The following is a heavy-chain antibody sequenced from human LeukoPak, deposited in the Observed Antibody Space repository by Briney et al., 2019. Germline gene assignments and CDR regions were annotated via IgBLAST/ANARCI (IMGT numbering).Heavy chain of an antibody. D-gene: IGHD5-12*01. CDR2: INADNGNT. Sequence: GASVTVSCMSSGYTFTSYAMHWVRQAPGQKLECMGWINADNGNTKYSQKFQGRVTINRDTYAGTAYMELSSRRSEDMFVYYCARGGESGYDYVQLDYWGQGTLVTVSS. J-gene: IGHJ4*02. CDR1: GYTFTSYA. CDR3: ARGGESGYDYVQLDY. V-gene: IGHV1-3*01.